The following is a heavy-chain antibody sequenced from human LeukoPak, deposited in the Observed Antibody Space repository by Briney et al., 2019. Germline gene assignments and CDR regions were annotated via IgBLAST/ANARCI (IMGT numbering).Heavy chain of an antibody. CDR1: GYTFTNFG. J-gene: IGHJ4*02. V-gene: IGHV1-18*01. Sequence: ASVKVSCKTSGYTFTNFGLTWVRQAPGQGLEWMGWISGYTGDTKYARTVQGRVTMTTDTSTSTAYMELRSLRSDDTAVYYCARETSVGWFDYWGQGTLVTVSS. CDR2: ISGYTGDT. CDR3: ARETSVGWFDY. D-gene: IGHD2-15*01.